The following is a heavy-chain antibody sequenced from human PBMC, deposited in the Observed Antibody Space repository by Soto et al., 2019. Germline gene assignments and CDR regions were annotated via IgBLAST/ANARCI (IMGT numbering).Heavy chain of an antibody. D-gene: IGHD2-2*01. CDR2: IYPGDSDT. Sequence: GESLKISCKGSGYSFTSYWIGWVRQMPGKGLEWMGIIYPGDSDTRYSPSFQGQVTISADKSISTAYLQWSSLQASDTAMYYCARLNRVVPAANIDYYYYGMDVWGQGTTVTVSS. CDR1: GYSFTSYW. CDR3: ARLNRVVPAANIDYYYYGMDV. J-gene: IGHJ6*02. V-gene: IGHV5-51*01.